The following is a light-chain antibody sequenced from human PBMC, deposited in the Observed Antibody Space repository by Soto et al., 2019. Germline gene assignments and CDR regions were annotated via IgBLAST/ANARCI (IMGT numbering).Light chain of an antibody. V-gene: IGKV3-11*01. CDR1: QSVSTH. CDR2: DAS. Sequence: EIVLTQSPATLSLSPGERATLSCRASQSVSTHLAWYQQKPGQAPSLLIYDASKWATGIPARFSGSGSGTDFTLNISSLAPEDFALYYCSRLTFGGGTKVEIK. J-gene: IGKJ4*01. CDR3: SRLT.